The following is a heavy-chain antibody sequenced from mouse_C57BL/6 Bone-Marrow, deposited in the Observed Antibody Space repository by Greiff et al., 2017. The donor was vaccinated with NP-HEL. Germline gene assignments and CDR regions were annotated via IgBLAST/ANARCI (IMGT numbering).Heavy chain of an antibody. CDR2: ISSGGSYT. Sequence: EVQLVESGGDLVKPGGSLKLSCAASGFTFSSYGMSWVRQTPDKRLEWVATISSGGSYTYYPDSVKGRFTISRDNAKNTLYPQMSSLKSEDTAMDYCARHDWDVWFAYWGQGTLVTVSA. V-gene: IGHV5-6*01. CDR1: GFTFSSYG. J-gene: IGHJ3*01. D-gene: IGHD4-1*01. CDR3: ARHDWDVWFAY.